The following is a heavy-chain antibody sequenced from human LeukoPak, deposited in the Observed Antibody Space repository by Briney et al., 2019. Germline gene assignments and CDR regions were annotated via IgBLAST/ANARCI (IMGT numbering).Heavy chain of an antibody. V-gene: IGHV3-23*01. J-gene: IGHJ4*02. CDR2: ISGSGGST. Sequence: GGSLRLSCAASGFTFSSYAMSWVRQAPGKGLEWVSAISGSGGSTYYADSVKGRFTISRDNSKNTLYLQMNSLRAEDTAVHYCAKGYSGYESYFDYWGQGTLVTVSS. CDR3: AKGYSGYESYFDY. CDR1: GFTFSSYA. D-gene: IGHD5-12*01.